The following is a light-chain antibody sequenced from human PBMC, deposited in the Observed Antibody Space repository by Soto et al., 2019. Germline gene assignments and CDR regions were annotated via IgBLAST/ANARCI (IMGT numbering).Light chain of an antibody. CDR2: DAS. Sequence: EIVLTQSPGTLSLSPGETASLSCRASQSVISDFLAWYQQTRGQPPRLLIYDASKRATGIPARFSGSGSGTAFTLTISRVEPEDSAVYYCQQYYSTPPNTFGQGTKLEIK. CDR1: QSVISDF. CDR3: QQYYSTPPNT. V-gene: IGKV3-20*01. J-gene: IGKJ2*01.